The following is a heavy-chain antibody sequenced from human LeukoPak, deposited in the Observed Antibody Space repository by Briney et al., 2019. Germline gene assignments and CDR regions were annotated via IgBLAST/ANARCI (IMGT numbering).Heavy chain of an antibody. CDR1: GFTFSGYY. CDR2: ISSSSSYT. CDR3: ARDHRPDYGSGSYFDY. Sequence: GGSLRLSCAASGFTFSGYYMSWIRQAPGKGLGWVSYISSSSSYTNYADSVKGRFTISRDNAKNSLYLQMNSLRAEDTAVYYCARDHRPDYGSGSYFDYWGQGTLVTVSS. D-gene: IGHD3-10*01. J-gene: IGHJ4*02. V-gene: IGHV3-11*06.